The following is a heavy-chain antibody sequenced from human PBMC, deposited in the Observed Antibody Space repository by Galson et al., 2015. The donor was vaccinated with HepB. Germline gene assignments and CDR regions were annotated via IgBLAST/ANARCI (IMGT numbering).Heavy chain of an antibody. CDR3: ATALRFLEWANFQH. Sequence: SLRLSCAASGFTFSSYAMSWVRQAPGKGLEWVSAISGSGGSTYYADSVKGRFTISRDNSRNTLYLQMNSLRAEDTAVYYCATALRFLEWANFQHWGQGTLVTVSS. J-gene: IGHJ1*01. D-gene: IGHD3-3*01. CDR2: ISGSGGST. CDR1: GFTFSSYA. V-gene: IGHV3-23*01.